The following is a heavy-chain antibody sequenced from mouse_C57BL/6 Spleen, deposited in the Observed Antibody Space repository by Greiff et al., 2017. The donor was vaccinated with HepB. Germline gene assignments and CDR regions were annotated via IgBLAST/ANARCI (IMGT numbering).Heavy chain of an antibody. CDR2: ISGGGGNT. J-gene: IGHJ2*01. CDR3: ARQRIFITTVVDY. D-gene: IGHD1-1*01. CDR1: GFTFSSYT. Sequence: EVQRVESGGGLVKPGGSLKLSCAASGFTFSSYTMSWVRQTPEKRLEWVATISGGGGNTYYPDSVKGRFTISRDNAKNTLYLQMSSLRSEDTALYYCARQRIFITTVVDYWGQGTTLTVSS. V-gene: IGHV5-9*01.